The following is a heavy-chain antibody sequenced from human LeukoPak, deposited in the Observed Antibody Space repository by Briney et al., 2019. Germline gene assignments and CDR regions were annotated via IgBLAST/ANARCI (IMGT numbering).Heavy chain of an antibody. CDR1: GYTFTGYY. V-gene: IGHV1-2*02. CDR3: ARESKPIVADY. CDR2: INPNSGGT. Sequence: EASVKVSCKASGYTFTGYYMHWVRQAPGQGLEWMGWINPNSGGTNYAQKFQGRVTMTRDTSISTAYMVLSRLRSDDTAVYYCARESKPIVADYWGQGTLVTVSS. J-gene: IGHJ4*02. D-gene: IGHD2-21*01.